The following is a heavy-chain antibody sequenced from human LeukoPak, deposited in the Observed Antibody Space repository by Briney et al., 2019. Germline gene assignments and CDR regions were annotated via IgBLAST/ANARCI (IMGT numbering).Heavy chain of an antibody. J-gene: IGHJ4*02. V-gene: IGHV3-15*01. CDR3: TTDLGTYYHGSQRLIPIDY. Sequence: GGSPRLSCVDSGFTFTNAWMSWVRQAPGKGLEWIGRIKSKTDGETTNYAEPVRGRFTISRDDSKSAVYLQMNSLKIEDTAVYYCTTDLGTYYHGSQRLIPIDYWGQGTLVAVSS. D-gene: IGHD3-10*01. CDR1: GFTFTNAW. CDR2: IKSKTDGETT.